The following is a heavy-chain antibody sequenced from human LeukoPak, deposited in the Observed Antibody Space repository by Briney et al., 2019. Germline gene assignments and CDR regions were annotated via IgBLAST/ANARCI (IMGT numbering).Heavy chain of an antibody. V-gene: IGHV6-1*01. CDR3: AASIAVAGRFDY. CDR1: GDSVSSNNAV. D-gene: IGHD6-19*01. Sequence: SQTLSLTCAISGDSVSSNNAVWAWIRQSPSRGLEWPGRTYYRPKWYNDYAVSVKSRITINPDTSKNQFSLQLNSVTPEDTAVYYCAASIAVAGRFDYWGQGTLVTVSS. J-gene: IGHJ4*02. CDR2: TYYRPKWYN.